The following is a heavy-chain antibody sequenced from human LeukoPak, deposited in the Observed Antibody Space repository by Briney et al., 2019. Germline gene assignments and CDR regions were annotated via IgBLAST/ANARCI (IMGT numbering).Heavy chain of an antibody. CDR3: ARGRRNYGGKPLSY. CDR2: MNPNCGNT. Sequence: ASVKDSCKASGYTFTSYVINWVRQATGQGLEWMGWMNPNCGNTGYAQKFQGRVTMTRNTSISTAYMELSSLRSEDTAVYYCARGRRNYGGKPLSYWGQGTLVTVSS. D-gene: IGHD4-23*01. J-gene: IGHJ4*02. CDR1: GYTFTSYV. V-gene: IGHV1-8*01.